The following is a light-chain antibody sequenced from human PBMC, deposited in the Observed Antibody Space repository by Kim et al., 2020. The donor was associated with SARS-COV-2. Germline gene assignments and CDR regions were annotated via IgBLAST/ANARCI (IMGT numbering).Light chain of an antibody. J-gene: IGLJ3*02. CDR1: RCDVVLYGS. CDR3: CSYAVSLWV. CDR2: HAP. Sequence: PRQHAPFSLTGTRCDVVLYGSVSLYQQHPGNPPNFFIYHAPMRPAGFPDRFAGSKPGNTASLTISGLQADVKADYYCCSYAVSLWVFGGGTKLTVL. V-gene: IGLV2-11*03.